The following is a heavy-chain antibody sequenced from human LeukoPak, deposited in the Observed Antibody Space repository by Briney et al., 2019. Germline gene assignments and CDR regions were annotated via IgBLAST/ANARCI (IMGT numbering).Heavy chain of an antibody. CDR2: INPNSGGT. J-gene: IGHJ4*02. V-gene: IGHV1-2*02. Sequence: AAVKVSCKASGSIFTGYYMHWVRQAPGPGLEWMGWINPNSGGTNFAQKFQGRVTMTRDTSISTAYMDLSRLRSDDTAVYYCARSRIGSQFDFWGQGTLVIVSS. CDR3: ARSRIGSQFDF. CDR1: GSIFTGYY. D-gene: IGHD1-26*01.